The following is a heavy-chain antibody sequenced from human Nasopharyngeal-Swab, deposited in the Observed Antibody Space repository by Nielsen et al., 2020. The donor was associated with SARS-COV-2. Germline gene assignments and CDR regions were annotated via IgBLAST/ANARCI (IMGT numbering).Heavy chain of an antibody. CDR1: GGSISSSSYY. D-gene: IGHD5-18*01. J-gene: IGHJ4*02. Sequence: SETLSLTCTVSGGSISSSSYYWGWIRQPPGKGLEWIGSIYYSGSTYYNPSLKSRVTISVDTSKNQFSLKLSSVTAADTAVYYCARTSIQLWFAVYYFDYWGQGTLVTVSS. CDR2: IYYSGST. CDR3: ARTSIQLWFAVYYFDY. V-gene: IGHV4-39*07.